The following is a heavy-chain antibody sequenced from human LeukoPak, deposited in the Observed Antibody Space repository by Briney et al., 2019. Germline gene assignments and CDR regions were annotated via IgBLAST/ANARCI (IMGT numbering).Heavy chain of an antibody. V-gene: IGHV3-23*01. D-gene: IGHD3-9*01. Sequence: GGSLRLSCAASGFTFSSYSMNWVRQAPGKGLEWVSAISGSGGSTYYVDSVKGRFTISRDNSKNTLYLQMNSLRAEDTAVYYCAKQPVLRYFDWLSSFDYWGQGTLVTVSS. J-gene: IGHJ4*02. CDR2: ISGSGGST. CDR3: AKQPVLRYFDWLSSFDY. CDR1: GFTFSSYS.